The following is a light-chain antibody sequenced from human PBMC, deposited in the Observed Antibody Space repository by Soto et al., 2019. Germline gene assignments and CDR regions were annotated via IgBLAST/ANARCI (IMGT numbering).Light chain of an antibody. Sequence: EIVMTQSPAALSVSPGERATLSCRASQSVSSNLAWYQQKPGQAHRLLMFGSSTGATGIPTRFSGSGSGTEFTLAISSLEPEDFAVYYCQQRSNWPSTFGPGTKVDIK. CDR3: QQRSNWPST. CDR1: QSVSSN. J-gene: IGKJ3*01. V-gene: IGKV3-15*01. CDR2: GSS.